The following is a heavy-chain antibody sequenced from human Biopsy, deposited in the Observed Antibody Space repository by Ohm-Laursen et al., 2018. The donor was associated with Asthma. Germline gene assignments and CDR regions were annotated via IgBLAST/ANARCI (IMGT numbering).Heavy chain of an antibody. J-gene: IGHJ6*02. V-gene: IGHV3-30*03. D-gene: IGHD2-21*01. CDR1: GFTFSTYG. CDR2: IAWDGINS. CDR3: ARAGESDLVGGLDV. Sequence: SLRLSCAASGFTFSTYGMHWVRQAPGKGLEWVAYIAWDGINSYYADSVKGRFTISRDNSRNTLYLQKNSLRADDTAVYYCARAGESDLVGGLDVWGQGTTVIVSS.